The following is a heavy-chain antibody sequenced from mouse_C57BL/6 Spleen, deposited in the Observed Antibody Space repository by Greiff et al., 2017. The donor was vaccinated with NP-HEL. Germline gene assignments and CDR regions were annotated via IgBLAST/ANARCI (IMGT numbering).Heavy chain of an antibody. Sequence: VQLQQPGAELVMPGASVKLSCKASGYTFTSYWMHWVKQRPGQGLEWIGEIDPSDSYTNYNQKFKGKSTLTVDKSSSTAYMQLSSLTSEDSAVYYCASPSTVVATRWYFDVWGTGTTVTVSS. CDR2: IDPSDSYT. CDR3: ASPSTVVATRWYFDV. D-gene: IGHD1-1*01. J-gene: IGHJ1*03. V-gene: IGHV1-69*01. CDR1: GYTFTSYW.